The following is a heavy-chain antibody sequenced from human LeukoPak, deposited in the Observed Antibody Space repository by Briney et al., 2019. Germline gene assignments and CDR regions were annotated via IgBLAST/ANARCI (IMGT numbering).Heavy chain of an antibody. J-gene: IGHJ5*02. CDR2: FDPEHGET. Sequence: ASVKVSCKVSGYSLTEFSIHWVRQAPGKGLEWMGGFDPEHGETIYAQKFQGRVTMTEDTSADTAYMELSSLRPEDTAVYYCTTPDYPTYSWFDPWGQGTLVTVSS. CDR1: GYSLTEFS. CDR3: TTPDYPTYSWFDP. D-gene: IGHD4-11*01. V-gene: IGHV1-24*01.